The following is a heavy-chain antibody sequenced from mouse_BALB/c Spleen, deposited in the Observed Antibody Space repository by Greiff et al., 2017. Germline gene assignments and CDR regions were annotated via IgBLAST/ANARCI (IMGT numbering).Heavy chain of an antibody. CDR2: ISYSGST. D-gene: IGHD2-4*01. Sequence: EVKLMESGPGLVKPSQSLSLTCTVTGYSITSDYAWNWIRQFPGNKLEWMGYISYSGSTSYNPSLKSRISITRDTSKNQFFLQLNSVTTEDTATYYCARPGMITTRAWFAYWGQGTLVTVSA. CDR3: ARPGMITTRAWFAY. CDR1: GYSITSDYA. J-gene: IGHJ3*01. V-gene: IGHV3-2*02.